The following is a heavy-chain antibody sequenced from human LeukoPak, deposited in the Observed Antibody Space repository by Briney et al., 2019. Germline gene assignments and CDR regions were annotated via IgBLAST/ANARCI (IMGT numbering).Heavy chain of an antibody. J-gene: IGHJ4*02. D-gene: IGHD4-23*01. Sequence: SETLSLTCTVSGGSISSYYWSWIRQPPGKGLEWIGYIHYSGRTKYDPSLESRVTISVDTSKNQFSLKVSSVTAPDTAIYYCARHQDGYGGYFDFWGQGIPVTVSS. CDR1: GGSISSYY. CDR3: ARHQDGYGGYFDF. CDR2: IHYSGRT. V-gene: IGHV4-59*08.